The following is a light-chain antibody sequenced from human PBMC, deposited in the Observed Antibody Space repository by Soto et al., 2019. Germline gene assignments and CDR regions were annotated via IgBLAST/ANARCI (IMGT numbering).Light chain of an antibody. V-gene: IGKV3-15*01. CDR3: QQYNIWYT. CDR2: GAS. J-gene: IGKJ2*01. CDR1: QGVSSN. Sequence: EIVMTQSPATLSVSPGERATLSCRASQGVSSNLAWYQQKPGQAPRLLIFGASTRATGIPVRFSGSGSGTEFTLTISSLQSEDFAVYDCQQYNIWYTFGQGTRLEIK.